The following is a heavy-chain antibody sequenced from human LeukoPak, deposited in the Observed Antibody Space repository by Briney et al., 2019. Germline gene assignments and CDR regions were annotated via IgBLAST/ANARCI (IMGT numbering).Heavy chain of an antibody. CDR2: ISGYNGYT. CDR1: GYTFTSYG. J-gene: IGHJ4*02. CDR3: AREGSSLNGRFDY. Sequence: ASVKVSCKASGYTFTSYGISWVRQAPGQGLEWMGWISGYNGYTNYAQKFQGRDTLTTDTSTSTAYMELRSLRSDDTAVYYCAREGSSLNGRFDYWGQGTLSPSPQ. V-gene: IGHV1-18*01. D-gene: IGHD1-26*01.